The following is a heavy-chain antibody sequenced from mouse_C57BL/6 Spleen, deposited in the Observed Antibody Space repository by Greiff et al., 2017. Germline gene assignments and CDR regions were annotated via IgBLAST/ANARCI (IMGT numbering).Heavy chain of an antibody. CDR2: ISDGGSYT. CDR3: ARPAITTVVASSYFDY. D-gene: IGHD1-1*01. Sequence: EVMLVESGGGLVKPGGSLKLSCAASGFTFSSYAMSWVRQTPEKRLEWVATISDGGSYTYYPDNVKGRFTISRDNAKNNLYLQMSHLKSEDTAMYYCARPAITTVVASSYFDYWGQGTTLTVSS. CDR1: GFTFSSYA. J-gene: IGHJ2*01. V-gene: IGHV5-4*03.